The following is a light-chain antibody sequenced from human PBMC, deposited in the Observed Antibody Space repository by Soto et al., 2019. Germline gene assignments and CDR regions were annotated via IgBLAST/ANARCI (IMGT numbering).Light chain of an antibody. J-gene: IGLJ2*01. Sequence: QSVLTQPPSVSGTPGQRVTISCSGSSSNIGNNYVYWYQQFPGTAPKLLILRNNQWPSGVPDRFSGSKSGTSASLAVSGLRSEDEADYYCAAWDDSLSGVVFGGGTTLTVL. V-gene: IGLV1-47*01. CDR2: RNN. CDR1: SSNIGNNY. CDR3: AAWDDSLSGVV.